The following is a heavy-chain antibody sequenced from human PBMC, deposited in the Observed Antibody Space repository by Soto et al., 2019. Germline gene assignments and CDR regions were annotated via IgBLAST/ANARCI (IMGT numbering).Heavy chain of an antibody. CDR1: GYTFTSYG. CDR3: SREKASVGLWLRRFDP. CDR2: ISAYNGNT. J-gene: IGHJ5*02. D-gene: IGHD5-18*01. Sequence: QVQLVQSGAEVKKPGASVKVSCKASGYTFTSYGISWVRQAPGQGLEWMGWISAYNGNTNYAQKLQGRVTMTTDTSTSTAYMELRSLTSDDTAVYYYSREKASVGLWLRRFDPWGQGTLVTVSS. V-gene: IGHV1-18*01.